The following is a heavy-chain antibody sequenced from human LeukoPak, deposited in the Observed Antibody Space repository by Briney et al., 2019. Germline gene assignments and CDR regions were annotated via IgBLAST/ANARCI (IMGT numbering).Heavy chain of an antibody. Sequence: ASVKVSCKASGGTFSSYAISWVRQATGQGLEWMGWMNPNSGNTGYAQKLQGRVTMTTDTSTSTAYMELRGLRSDDTAVYYCARDDGAVAGPNYFDYWGQGALVTVSS. CDR1: GGTFSSYA. J-gene: IGHJ4*02. CDR2: MNPNSGNT. D-gene: IGHD6-19*01. CDR3: ARDDGAVAGPNYFDY. V-gene: IGHV1-18*01.